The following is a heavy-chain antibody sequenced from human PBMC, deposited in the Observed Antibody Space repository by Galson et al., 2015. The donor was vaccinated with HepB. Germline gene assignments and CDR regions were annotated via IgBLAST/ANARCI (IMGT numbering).Heavy chain of an antibody. CDR2: IYYTGST. J-gene: IGHJ4*02. Sequence: GKGLEWIGNIYYTGSTNYNPSLKSRVTILVDTSKNQFSLKLTSVTAADTALYYCARVYDSSSADLDYWGQGTLVTVSS. V-gene: IGHV4-59*08. CDR3: ARVYDSSSADLDY. D-gene: IGHD6-6*01.